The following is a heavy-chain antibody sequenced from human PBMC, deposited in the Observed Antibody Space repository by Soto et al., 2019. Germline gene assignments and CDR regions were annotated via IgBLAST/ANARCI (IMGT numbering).Heavy chain of an antibody. Sequence: PGGPLRLSCAAAGFTFINAWMSWVRQAPGKGLEWVGRIKSKTDGGTTDYAAPVKGRFTISRDDSKNTLYLQMNSLKTEDTAVYYRTTDEYSSSRSPVGLDYWGQGTLVTVSS. CDR1: GFTFINAW. CDR3: TTDEYSSSRSPVGLDY. CDR2: IKSKTDGGTT. D-gene: IGHD6-13*01. V-gene: IGHV3-15*01. J-gene: IGHJ4*02.